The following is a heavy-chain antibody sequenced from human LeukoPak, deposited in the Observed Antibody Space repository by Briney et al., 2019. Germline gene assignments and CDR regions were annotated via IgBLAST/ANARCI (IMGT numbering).Heavy chain of an antibody. CDR3: AREMTTVTTLGSFDY. J-gene: IGHJ4*02. D-gene: IGHD4-17*01. Sequence: SGYTFTGYYMHWVGQAPGQGLEWMGWINPNSGGTNYAQKFQGRVTMTRDTSISTAYMELSRLRSDDTAVYYCAREMTTVTTLGSFDYWGQGTLVTVSS. CDR2: INPNSGGT. CDR1: GYTFTGYY. V-gene: IGHV1-2*02.